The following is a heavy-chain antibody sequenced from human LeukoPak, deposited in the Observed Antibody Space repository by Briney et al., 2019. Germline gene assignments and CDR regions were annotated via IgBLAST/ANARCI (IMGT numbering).Heavy chain of an antibody. D-gene: IGHD1-14*01. J-gene: IGHJ5*02. CDR3: ASPLEGEPPPLGPP. V-gene: IGHV4-39*01. CDR2: IYCSGST. CDR1: GVSISSSSYY. Sequence: SETLSLTCTVSGVSISSSSYYWGWLRQPPGQGLEWIGSIYCSGSTYYNPSLKSRVTISVDPPNHQSSLKLSSAPAAHTAVYYCASPLEGEPPPLGPPWGQGTLDTVPS.